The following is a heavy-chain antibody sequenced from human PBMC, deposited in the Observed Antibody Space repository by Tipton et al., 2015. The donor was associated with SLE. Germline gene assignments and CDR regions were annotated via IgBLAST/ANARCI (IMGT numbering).Heavy chain of an antibody. Sequence: TLSLTCTVSGGSISNYYWSWIRQPPEKGLEWIGYIYSSGGTNYNPSLQSRVTISVDTSKNQFSLKLSSVTAADTAVYYCARLFIAVAGTGNAFDIWGQGTMVTVSS. CDR1: GGSISNYY. V-gene: IGHV4-4*08. CDR3: ARLFIAVAGTGNAFDI. CDR2: IYSSGGT. D-gene: IGHD6-19*01. J-gene: IGHJ3*02.